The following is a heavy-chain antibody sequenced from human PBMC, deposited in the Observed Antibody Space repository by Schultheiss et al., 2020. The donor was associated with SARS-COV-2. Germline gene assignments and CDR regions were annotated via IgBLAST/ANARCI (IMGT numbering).Heavy chain of an antibody. D-gene: IGHD1-26*01. CDR2: IVFDGTKK. CDR1: GFIFSNHA. J-gene: IGHJ3*02. Sequence: GGSLRLSCAASGFIFSNHAMHWVRQSPGKGLEWVSLIVFDGTKKYYADSVKGRFTISRDNSKNTLYLQMNSLRAEDTAMYYCARPNSGSYYAFDIWGQGTMVTVSS. V-gene: IGHV3-30*03. CDR3: ARPNSGSYYAFDI.